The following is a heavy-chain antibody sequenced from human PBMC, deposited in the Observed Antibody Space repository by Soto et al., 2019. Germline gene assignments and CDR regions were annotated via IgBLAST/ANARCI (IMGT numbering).Heavy chain of an antibody. CDR1: GYTFTNYY. CDR2: INPNGGST. Sequence: QVQLVQSGAEVKKPGASVRVSCKASGYTFTNYYIDWVRQAPGQGLEWMGIINPNGGSTTYVQKVQGRVTMTRDTSTSTVYMELSSLSSEDTAVYYCARAALTTVTNRLNDVFDVWGQGTMVTVSS. V-gene: IGHV1-46*03. J-gene: IGHJ3*01. D-gene: IGHD4-4*01. CDR3: ARAALTTVTNRLNDVFDV.